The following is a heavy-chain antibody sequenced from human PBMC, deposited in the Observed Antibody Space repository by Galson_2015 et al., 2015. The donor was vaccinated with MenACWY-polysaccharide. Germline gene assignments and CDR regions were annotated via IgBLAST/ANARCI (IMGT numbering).Heavy chain of an antibody. V-gene: IGHV3-23*01. Sequence: LRLSCAASGFTFSSYGLSWVRQAPGKGLEWVSGISGRGGSTYYADSVKGRFTISRDNSKNTLYLQMNSLRADDTAVYYCAKERTTVDIWGQGTMVTVSS. D-gene: IGHD4-17*01. CDR1: GFTFSSYG. CDR3: AKERTTVDI. J-gene: IGHJ3*02. CDR2: ISGRGGST.